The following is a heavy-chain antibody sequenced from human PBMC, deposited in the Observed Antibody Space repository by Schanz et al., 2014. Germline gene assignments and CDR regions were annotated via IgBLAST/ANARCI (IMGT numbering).Heavy chain of an antibody. J-gene: IGHJ5*02. D-gene: IGHD2-2*01. V-gene: IGHV1-18*04. CDR3: ARDRRRYCSTASCLHDNWFDP. CDR1: GYTFVSYS. CDR2: ISAYTNNT. Sequence: VQLVQSGAEVKRPGASVRVSCKASGYTFVSYSMHWVRQAPGQGLEWMGWISAYTNNTNYAQKVQGRVTMTTDTSTGTAYMELRSLRSDDTAVYYCARDRRRYCSTASCLHDNWFDPWGQGTLVIVSS.